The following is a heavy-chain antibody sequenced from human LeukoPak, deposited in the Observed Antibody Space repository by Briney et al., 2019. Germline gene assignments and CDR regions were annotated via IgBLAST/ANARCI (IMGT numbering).Heavy chain of an antibody. D-gene: IGHD2/OR15-2a*01. CDR2: INVDSGNT. CDR3: ARDHRANGNFVSATTFDF. Sequence: GASVKVSCKASGYSFTSYAMHWVRQALGQRPEWMGWINVDSGNTKYSEKFQDRVTTTRDTSAGTAYVELSRLSSEDTAIYYCARDHRANGNFVSATTFDFWGQGTLVTVSS. V-gene: IGHV1-3*01. CDR1: GYSFTSYA. J-gene: IGHJ4*02.